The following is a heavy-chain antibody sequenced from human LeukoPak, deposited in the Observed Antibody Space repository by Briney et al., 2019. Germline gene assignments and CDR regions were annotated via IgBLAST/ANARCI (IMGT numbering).Heavy chain of an antibody. Sequence: GGSLRLSCAASGFTFSSYAMSWVRQAPGKGLEWVSAISGSGGSTYYADSVKGRSTISRDNSKNTLYLQMNSLRAEDTAVYYCAKAIVVVVAAKSYYYYGMDVWGKGTTVTVSS. CDR2: ISGSGGST. D-gene: IGHD2-15*01. CDR1: GFTFSSYA. CDR3: AKAIVVVVAAKSYYYYGMDV. V-gene: IGHV3-23*01. J-gene: IGHJ6*04.